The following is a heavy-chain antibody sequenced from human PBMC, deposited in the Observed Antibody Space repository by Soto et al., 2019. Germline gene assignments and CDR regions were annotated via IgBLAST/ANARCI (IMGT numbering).Heavy chain of an antibody. CDR3: ARDPRLGGNDVRVWFDP. D-gene: IGHD3-16*01. CDR1: GYTFTSYG. Sequence: GASVKVSCKASGYTFTSYGIIWVRQAPGQGLEWMGGIIPIFGTANYAQKFQGRVTITADESTSTAYMELSSLRSEDTAVYYCARDPRLGGNDVRVWFDPWGQGTLVTVSS. CDR2: IIPIFGTA. V-gene: IGHV1-69*13. J-gene: IGHJ5*02.